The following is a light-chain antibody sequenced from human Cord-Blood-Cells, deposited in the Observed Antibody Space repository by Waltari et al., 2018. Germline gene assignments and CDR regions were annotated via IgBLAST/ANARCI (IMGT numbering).Light chain of an antibody. Sequence: DIVLPPSPDPLAVSLGASTTRNCKSRQSVLYSSNNKNYLAWYQQKPGQPPKLLIYWSSTLESGVPDRFSGSGSGTDFTLTISSLQAEDVAVYYCQQYYSTLTFGRGTKVEIK. CDR3: QQYYSTLT. CDR1: QSVLYSSNNKNY. CDR2: WSS. V-gene: IGKV4-1*01. J-gene: IGKJ4*01.